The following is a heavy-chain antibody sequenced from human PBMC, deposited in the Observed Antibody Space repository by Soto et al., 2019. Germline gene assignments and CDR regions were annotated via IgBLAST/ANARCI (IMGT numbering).Heavy chain of an antibody. Sequence: SLKISCAASGFTFDDYAMHWVRQAPGKGLEWVSGISWNSGSIGYADSVKGRFTISRDNAKNSLYLQMNSLRAEDTALYYCAKGSQYCSGGSCYGPFDYWGQGTLVTVSS. V-gene: IGHV3-9*01. D-gene: IGHD2-15*01. CDR3: AKGSQYCSGGSCYGPFDY. J-gene: IGHJ4*02. CDR2: ISWNSGSI. CDR1: GFTFDDYA.